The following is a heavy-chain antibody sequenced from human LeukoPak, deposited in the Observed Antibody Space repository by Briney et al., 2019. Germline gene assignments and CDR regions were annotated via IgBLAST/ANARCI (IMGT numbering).Heavy chain of an antibody. J-gene: IGHJ4*02. CDR2: VYYSGTT. D-gene: IGHD1-26*01. V-gene: IGHV4-59*08. Sequence: SETLSLTCSVSGGSISTYYWSWIRQTPGKGLEWIGYVYYSGTTNYNPSLKGRVTISSDTSKNQFSLNLRSVNVADTAIYYCARHGGSLGYFDPWGQGTLVTVSS. CDR3: ARHGGSLGYFDP. CDR1: GGSISTYY.